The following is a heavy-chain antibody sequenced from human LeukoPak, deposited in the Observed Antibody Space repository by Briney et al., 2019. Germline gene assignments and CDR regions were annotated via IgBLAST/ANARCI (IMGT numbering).Heavy chain of an antibody. CDR3: ARDPSGSYQFDY. D-gene: IGHD1-26*01. V-gene: IGHV1-46*01. CDR2: INPSGGST. Sequence: ASVKVSCKASGYTFTSSYMHWVRQAPGQGLEWMGMINPSGGSTSYAQKFQGRVTMTRDTSISTAYMELSRLRSDDTAVYYCARDPSGSYQFDYWGQGTLVTVSS. CDR1: GYTFTSSY. J-gene: IGHJ4*02.